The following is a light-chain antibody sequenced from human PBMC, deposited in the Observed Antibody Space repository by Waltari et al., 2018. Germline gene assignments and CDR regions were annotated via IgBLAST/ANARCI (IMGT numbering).Light chain of an antibody. CDR2: DAS. CDR1: QDISNY. J-gene: IGKJ3*01. Sequence: DIQMTQSPSYLSASVGDRVPITCQASQDISNYLNWYQQKPGKAPKLLIYDASNLETGVPSRFSGSGSGTDFTFTISSLQPEDIATYYCQQYDNLPLTFGPGTKVDIK. CDR3: QQYDNLPLT. V-gene: IGKV1-33*01.